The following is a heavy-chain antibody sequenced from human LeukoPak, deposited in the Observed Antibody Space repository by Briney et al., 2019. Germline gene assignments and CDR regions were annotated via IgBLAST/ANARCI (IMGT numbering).Heavy chain of an antibody. CDR3: ARDLGDGYNCYFDY. J-gene: IGHJ4*02. CDR2: TSAYNGNT. CDR1: GYTFTSYG. V-gene: IGHV1-18*01. D-gene: IGHD5-24*01. Sequence: ASVKVSCKASGYTFTSYGISWVRQAPGQGLEWMGWTSAYNGNTNYAQKLQGRVTMTTDTSTSTAYMELRSLRSDDTAVYYCARDLGDGYNCYFDYWGQGTLVTVSS.